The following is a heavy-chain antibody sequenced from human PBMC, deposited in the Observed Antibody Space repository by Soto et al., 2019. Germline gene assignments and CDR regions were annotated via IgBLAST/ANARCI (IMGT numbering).Heavy chain of an antibody. D-gene: IGHD3-16*02. V-gene: IGHV4-4*02. CDR1: GGSISSSNW. CDR3: ASRGYDYVWGSYRYNWCDP. CDR2: IYHSGST. Sequence: QVQLQESGPGLVKPSGTLSLTCAVSGGSISSSNWWSWVRQPPGKGLEWIGEIYHSGSTNYNPSLKSRVTISVDKSKNQFSLKLSSVTAADTAVYYCASRGYDYVWGSYRYNWCDPWGQGTLVTVSS. J-gene: IGHJ5*02.